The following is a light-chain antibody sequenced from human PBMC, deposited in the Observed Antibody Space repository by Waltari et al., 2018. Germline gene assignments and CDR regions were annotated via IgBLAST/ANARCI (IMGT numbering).Light chain of an antibody. CDR2: KDT. Sequence: SYELTQPPSVSVSLGQMARITCSGEALPKKYAYWYQQKAGQVPVLVISKDTERPSGIPERFAGSSSGTMDTLTISGVQAEDEADYYCLSADISGTYWVFGGGTKLTVL. J-gene: IGLJ3*02. CDR1: ALPKKY. CDR3: LSADISGTYWV. V-gene: IGLV3-16*01.